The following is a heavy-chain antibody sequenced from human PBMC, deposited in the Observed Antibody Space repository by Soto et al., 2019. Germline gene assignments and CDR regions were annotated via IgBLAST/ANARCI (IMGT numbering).Heavy chain of an antibody. Sequence: GAAGKARCEGSVYTVSSEAKLSACPAPGQMREWMGWINAGNGNTKYSQKFQGRVTITRDTSASTAYMELSRLRSEDTAVFFCARRYSCYYYIFYCWGQRTLVIVSS. D-gene: IGHD2-15*01. V-gene: IGHV1-3*01. CDR2: INAGNGNT. CDR1: VYTVSSEA. J-gene: IGHJ1*01. CDR3: ARRYSCYYYIFYC.